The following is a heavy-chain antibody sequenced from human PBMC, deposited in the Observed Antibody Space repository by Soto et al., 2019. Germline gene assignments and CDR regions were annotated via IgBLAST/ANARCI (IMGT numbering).Heavy chain of an antibody. V-gene: IGHV3-11*06. D-gene: IGHD2-15*01. CDR3: ARDYLVIPHRVIDY. CDR2: ISSSSSYT. J-gene: IGHJ4*02. CDR1: GFTFCDYY. Sequence: PWWSLRLSCATSGFTFCDYYMSWIRQAPGKGLEWVSAISSSSSYTYYADTVKGRFTISRDNAKNTLYLQMNSLRAEDTAVYYCARDYLVIPHRVIDYWGQGTLVTVSS.